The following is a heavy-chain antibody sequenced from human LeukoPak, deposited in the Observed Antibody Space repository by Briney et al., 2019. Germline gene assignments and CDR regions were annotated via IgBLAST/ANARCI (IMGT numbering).Heavy chain of an antibody. CDR2: IASDGSST. CDR1: GLTFSRYW. CDR3: ARGRPHGNDY. D-gene: IGHD4-23*01. V-gene: IGHV3-74*01. J-gene: IGHJ4*02. Sequence: GRSLRLSCAAAGLTFSRYWMNWVSQAPGEGLVGVSRIASDGSSTTYGDAVKGRFSSSRDNAKNTLYLQMNSLRVEDTAVYYCARGRPHGNDYWGQGTLVTVSS.